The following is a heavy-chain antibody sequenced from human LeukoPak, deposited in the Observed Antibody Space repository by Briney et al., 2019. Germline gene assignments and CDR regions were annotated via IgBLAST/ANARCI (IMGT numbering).Heavy chain of an antibody. CDR2: IYYSGST. V-gene: IGHV4-59*11. CDR1: GGSMSSHY. Sequence: SETLSLTCTVSGGSMSSHYWSWIRQPPGKGLEWIGYIYYSGSTNYNPSLKSRVTISVDTSKNQFSLKLSSVTAADTAVYYCARDLPLRYFDWPYGMDVWGQGTTVTVSS. J-gene: IGHJ6*02. CDR3: ARDLPLRYFDWPYGMDV. D-gene: IGHD3-9*01.